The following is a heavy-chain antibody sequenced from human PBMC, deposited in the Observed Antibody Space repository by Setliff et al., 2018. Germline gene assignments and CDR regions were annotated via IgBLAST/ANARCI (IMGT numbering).Heavy chain of an antibody. Sequence: SETLSLTCTVYGGSFSNYYWSWIRQPPGKGLEWIGEINHSGSTNYNPSLQSRVTISVDMSKNQFSMKLTSVTAADTAVYYCARVDFTMIQGVLGLWGQGTLVTVSS. D-gene: IGHD3-10*01. J-gene: IGHJ1*01. CDR1: GGSFSNYY. CDR2: INHSGST. V-gene: IGHV4-34*01. CDR3: ARVDFTMIQGVLGL.